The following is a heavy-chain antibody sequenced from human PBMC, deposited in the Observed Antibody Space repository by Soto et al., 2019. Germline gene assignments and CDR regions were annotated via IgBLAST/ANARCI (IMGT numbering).Heavy chain of an antibody. CDR3: ARDAYSSSGYYYHGLDV. J-gene: IGHJ6*02. V-gene: IGHV4-31*03. CDR2: IFYTGTT. Sequence: SETLSLTCNVSGASINSGGFYWSWVRQHPGKGLEWIGYIFYTGTTYYSPSLMSRATISVDTSEKQFYLKLNSVTAADTAVYYCARDAYSSSGYYYHGLDVWGQGTTVTVSS. CDR1: GASINSGGFY. D-gene: IGHD6-6*01.